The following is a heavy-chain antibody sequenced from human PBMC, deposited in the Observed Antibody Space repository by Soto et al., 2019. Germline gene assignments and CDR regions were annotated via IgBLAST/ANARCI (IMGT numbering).Heavy chain of an antibody. CDR3: ARMWVYCSGGSCYSRAVDY. J-gene: IGHJ4*02. CDR2: IFSNDEK. D-gene: IGHD2-15*01. CDR1: GFSLSNARMG. V-gene: IGHV2-26*01. Sequence: QVTLKESGPVLVKPTETLTLTCTVSGFSLSNARMGVSWIRQPPGKALEWLAHIFSNDEKSYSTSLKIRLTISKDTSKSQVVLTMTNMDPVDTATYYCARMWVYCSGGSCYSRAVDYWGQGTLVTVSS.